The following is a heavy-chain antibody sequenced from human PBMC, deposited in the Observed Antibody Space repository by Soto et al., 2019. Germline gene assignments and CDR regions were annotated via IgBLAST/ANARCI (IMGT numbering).Heavy chain of an antibody. CDR3: TPHGGTDDI. V-gene: IGHV3-23*01. Sequence: EAQLLESGGGLVQPGGSLRLSCATSGFTFSSYPMTWVRQAPGKGLEWVSCISGSGDTTYYADAVRGRFTISRDHSKNTLYLQMNRLRARDTSGYYCTPHGGTDDIWCHGTLVT. CDR2: ISGSGDTT. D-gene: IGHD3-16*01. J-gene: IGHJ4*03. CDR1: GFTFSSYP.